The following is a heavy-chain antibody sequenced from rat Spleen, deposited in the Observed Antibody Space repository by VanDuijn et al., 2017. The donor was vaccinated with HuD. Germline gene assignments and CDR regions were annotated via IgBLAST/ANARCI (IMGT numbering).Heavy chain of an antibody. CDR1: GFTFSRYW. CDR2: VSSDGVNT. D-gene: IGHD4-3*01. J-gene: IGHJ2*01. V-gene: IGHV5-58*01. CDR3: AVAGYCY. Sequence: EVQLVETGGGLVQPGKSLKLSCVASGFTFSRYWMYWVRQAPGKGLEWVSSVSSDGVNTYYPDSVKGRFTISRDNAENIVYLQMNSLKCEGTATYYCAVAGYCYWGQGVMVTVSS.